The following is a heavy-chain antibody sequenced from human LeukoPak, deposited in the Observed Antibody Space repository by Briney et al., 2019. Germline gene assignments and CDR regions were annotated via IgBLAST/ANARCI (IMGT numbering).Heavy chain of an antibody. D-gene: IGHD6-13*01. CDR2: INPNSGGT. CDR1: GYTFTGYY. J-gene: IGHJ5*02. Sequence: ASVKVFCKASGYTFTGYYMHWVRQAPGQGLEWMGWINPNSGGTNYAQKFQGRVTMTRDTSISTAYMELSRLRSDDTAVYYCALSWYGPNWFDPWGQGTLVTVSS. V-gene: IGHV1-2*02. CDR3: ALSWYGPNWFDP.